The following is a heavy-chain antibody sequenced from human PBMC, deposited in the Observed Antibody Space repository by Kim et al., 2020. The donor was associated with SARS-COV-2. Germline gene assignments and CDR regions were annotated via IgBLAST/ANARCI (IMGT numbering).Heavy chain of an antibody. D-gene: IGHD3-10*01. CDR1: GGSINNYY. CDR3: AREGTVLISRGLDY. CDR2: IYTSGST. Sequence: SETLSLTCNVSGGSINNYYWSWIRQPAGKGLEWIGRIYTSGSTNYNPSLKSRVTMSVDTSKNQFSLNLSSVTAADTAVYYCAREGTVLISRGLDYWGQGTLVTVSS. J-gene: IGHJ4*02. V-gene: IGHV4-4*07.